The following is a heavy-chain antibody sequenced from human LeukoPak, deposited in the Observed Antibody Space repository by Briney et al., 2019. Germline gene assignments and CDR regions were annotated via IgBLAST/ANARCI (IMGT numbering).Heavy chain of an antibody. V-gene: IGHV1-2*02. Sequence: ASVKVSCKASGYTFTGYYMHWVRQAPGQGLEWMGWINPNSGGTNYAQKFQGRVTMTRDTSISTAYMELSRLRSDDTAVYYRARVLVVVPAAMFRLGYWGQGTLVTVSS. CDR2: INPNSGGT. CDR1: GYTFTGYY. D-gene: IGHD2-2*01. J-gene: IGHJ4*02. CDR3: ARVLVVVPAAMFRLGY.